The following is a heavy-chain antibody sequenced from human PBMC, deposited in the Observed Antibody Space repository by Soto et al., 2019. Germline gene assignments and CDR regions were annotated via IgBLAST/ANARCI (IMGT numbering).Heavy chain of an antibody. D-gene: IGHD3-9*01. CDR1: GGSFSGYY. Sequence: SEILSLTCAVYGGSFSGYYWSWIRQPPEKGLEWIGEINHSGSTNYNPSLKSRVTISVDTSKNQFSLKLSSVTAADTAVYYCARGEVPDILTGYRFDYWGQGTLVNVSS. J-gene: IGHJ4*02. CDR3: ARGEVPDILTGYRFDY. CDR2: INHSGST. V-gene: IGHV4-34*01.